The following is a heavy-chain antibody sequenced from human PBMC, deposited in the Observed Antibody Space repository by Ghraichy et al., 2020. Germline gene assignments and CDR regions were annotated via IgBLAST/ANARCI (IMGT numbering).Heavy chain of an antibody. J-gene: IGHJ6*02. CDR3: ARELVGGSGRSYYYYGMDV. V-gene: IGHV3-30-3*01. CDR2: ISYDGSNK. Sequence: LNISCAASGFTFSSYAMHWVRQAPGKGLEWVAVISYDGSNKYYADSVKGRFTISRDNSKNTLYLQMNSLRAEDTAVYYCARELVGGSGRSYYYYGMDVWGQGTTVTVSS. CDR1: GFTFSSYA. D-gene: IGHD3-10*01.